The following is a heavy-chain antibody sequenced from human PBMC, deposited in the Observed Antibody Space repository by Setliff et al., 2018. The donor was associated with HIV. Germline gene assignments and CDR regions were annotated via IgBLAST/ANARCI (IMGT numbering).Heavy chain of an antibody. CDR2: IKQDGSEK. V-gene: IGHV3-7*01. CDR1: GFTFSSYW. CDR3: ARDSGTTVGATRPGY. Sequence: GGSLRLSCAASGFTFSSYWMNWVRQAPGKGLEWVANIKQDGSEKYYVDSVKGRFTISRDNAQNSLYLQMNSLRVEDTAVYYCARDSGTTVGATRPGYWGQGTLVTVSS. D-gene: IGHD1-26*01. J-gene: IGHJ4*02.